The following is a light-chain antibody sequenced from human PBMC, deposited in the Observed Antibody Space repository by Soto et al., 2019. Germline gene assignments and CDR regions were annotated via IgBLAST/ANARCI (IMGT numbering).Light chain of an antibody. J-gene: IGKJ1*01. CDR3: QQYNNWPGT. V-gene: IGKV3-15*01. Sequence: ILLTQSPGTLSLSPGERATLSCGASQSVSSSYLAWYQQKPGQAPRLLIYGASTRATGIPARFSGSGSGTEFTLTISSLQSEDFAVYYCQQYNNWPGTFGQGTKVDIK. CDR2: GAS. CDR1: QSVSSSY.